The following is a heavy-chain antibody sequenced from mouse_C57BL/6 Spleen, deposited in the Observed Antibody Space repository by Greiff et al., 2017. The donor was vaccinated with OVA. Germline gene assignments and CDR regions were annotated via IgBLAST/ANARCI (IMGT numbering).Heavy chain of an antibody. V-gene: IGHV14-4*01. CDR2: IDPENGDT. CDR1: GFNIKDDY. Sequence: EVQLQQSGAELVRPGASVKLSCTASGFNIKDDYMHWVKQRPEQGLEWIGWIDPENGDTEYASKFQGKATITADTSSNTAYLQLSSLTSEDTAVYYCTTWITTVVAPMDYWGQGTSVTVSS. D-gene: IGHD1-1*01. CDR3: TTWITTVVAPMDY. J-gene: IGHJ4*01.